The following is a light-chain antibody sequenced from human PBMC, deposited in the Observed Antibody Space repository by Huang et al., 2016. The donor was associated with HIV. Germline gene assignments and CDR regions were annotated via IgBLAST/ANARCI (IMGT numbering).Light chain of an antibody. CDR2: DAS. CDR3: QQRGSWPRT. Sequence: EVVLTQSPATLSLSLGQRATLSCRASQSVGTYLAWYQQKPGQPPRLLIYDASDRVTGSPARFSGSGSGTDFTLTISTLEPEDFALYYCQQRGSWPRTFGQGTKLEIK. V-gene: IGKV3-11*01. J-gene: IGKJ2*01. CDR1: QSVGTY.